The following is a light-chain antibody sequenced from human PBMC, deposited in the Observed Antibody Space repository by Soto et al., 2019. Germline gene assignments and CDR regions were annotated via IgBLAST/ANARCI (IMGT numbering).Light chain of an antibody. CDR3: QQYGSSPRT. V-gene: IGKV3-20*01. J-gene: IGKJ1*01. CDR1: RSLSSTS. CDR2: DAS. Sequence: DIVLTQSPGTLSLSPGERAALSCRASRSLSSTSLAWYQQRPGQAHRLLIYDASSRATGIPDRFSGSGSGTDFTLTINSLEPDDFAVYYCQQYGSSPRTFGQGTKVEI.